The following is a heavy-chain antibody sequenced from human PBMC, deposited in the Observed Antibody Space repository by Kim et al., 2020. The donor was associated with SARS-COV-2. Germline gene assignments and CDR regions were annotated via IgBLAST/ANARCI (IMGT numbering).Heavy chain of an antibody. CDR2: IYSGGST. D-gene: IGHD3-10*01. V-gene: IGHV3-53*01. Sequence: GGSLRLSCAASGFTVSSNYMSWVRQAPGKGLEWVSVIYSGGSTYYADSVKGRFTISRDNSKNTLYLQMNSLRAEDTAVYYCARVDYYGSGATPTQDVWGQGTTVTVSS. CDR3: ARVDYYGSGATPTQDV. J-gene: IGHJ6*02. CDR1: GFTVSSNY.